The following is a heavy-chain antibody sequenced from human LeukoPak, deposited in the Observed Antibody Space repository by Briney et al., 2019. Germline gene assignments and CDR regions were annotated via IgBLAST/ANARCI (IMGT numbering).Heavy chain of an antibody. CDR3: ARGGHRNLDY. CDR1: GFTFSDYS. CDR2: IKDGGSEK. V-gene: IGHV3-7*05. Sequence: SGGSLRLSCAASGFTFSDYSMTWVRQAAGQGLEWVATIKDGGSEKYHADSVEGRFTIARDNAGNSVHLQMDSLRAEDTAVYYRARGGHRNLDYWGQGALVTVSS. J-gene: IGHJ4*02.